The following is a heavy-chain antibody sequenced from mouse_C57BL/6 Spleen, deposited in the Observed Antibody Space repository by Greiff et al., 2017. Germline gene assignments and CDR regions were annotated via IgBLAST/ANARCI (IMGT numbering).Heavy chain of an antibody. V-gene: IGHV3-6*01. J-gene: IGHJ2*01. Sequence: EVQLQESGPGLVKPSQSLSLTCSVTGYSITSGYYWNWIRQFPGNKLEWMGYISYDGSNNYNPSLKNRISITRDTSKNQFFLKLNSVTTEDTATYYCARLNYGNYVGYFDDWGQGTTLTVSS. CDR2: ISYDGSN. D-gene: IGHD2-1*01. CDR3: ARLNYGNYVGYFDD. CDR1: GYSITSGYY.